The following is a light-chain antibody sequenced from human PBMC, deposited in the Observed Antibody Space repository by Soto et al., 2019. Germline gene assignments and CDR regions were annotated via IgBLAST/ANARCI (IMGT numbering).Light chain of an antibody. CDR1: QHITRW. Sequence: DIQMTQSPSSVSASVGDRVTITCRASQHITRWLAWYQVRPGRAPSLLIYGASILLSGVPSRFSGSGSGTDFTLTISSLQAEDFATYYCQQSKTFPPAFGGGTKVEIK. J-gene: IGKJ4*01. CDR3: QQSKTFPPA. V-gene: IGKV1-12*01. CDR2: GAS.